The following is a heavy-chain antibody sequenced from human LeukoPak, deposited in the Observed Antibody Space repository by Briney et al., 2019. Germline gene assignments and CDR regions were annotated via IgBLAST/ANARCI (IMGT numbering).Heavy chain of an antibody. Sequence: GGSLRLSCAASGFTFTSYGMTWVRQAPGRGVEWVAGITGIGGSTYYADSVKGRFTISRDNSKNTLYLQMNSLRVEDTAVYYCAKDVGSWAQIDYWGQGTLVTVSS. CDR1: GFTFTSYG. J-gene: IGHJ4*02. V-gene: IGHV3-23*01. D-gene: IGHD2-15*01. CDR2: ITGIGGST. CDR3: AKDVGSWAQIDY.